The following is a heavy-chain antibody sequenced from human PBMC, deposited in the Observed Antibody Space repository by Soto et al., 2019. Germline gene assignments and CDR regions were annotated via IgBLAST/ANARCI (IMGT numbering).Heavy chain of an antibody. D-gene: IGHD7-27*01. CDR2: MYHSGST. J-gene: IGHJ4*02. Sequence: AETRSLTCSVSGASISSSYGSWLRRTPEKGREWIVYMYHSGSTKYNPSLKSRVTISVDTSKNQFSVKLSSVTAADTAVYYCARVWGLDYIDSWGQGTRVTVSS. CDR3: ARVWGLDYIDS. CDR1: GASISSSY. V-gene: IGHV4-59*01.